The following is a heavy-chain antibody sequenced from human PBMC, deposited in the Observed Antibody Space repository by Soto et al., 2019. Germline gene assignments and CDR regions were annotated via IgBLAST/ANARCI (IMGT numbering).Heavy chain of an antibody. Sequence: VRLSCAASGFTFSSYGMHWVRQAPGKGLEWVAVISYDGSNKYYADSVKGRFTISRDNSKNTLYLQMNSLRAEDTAVYYCAKDRGDGYSLDYWGQGTLVTVSS. D-gene: IGHD5-18*01. V-gene: IGHV3-30*18. J-gene: IGHJ4*02. CDR2: ISYDGSNK. CDR3: AKDRGDGYSLDY. CDR1: GFTFSSYG.